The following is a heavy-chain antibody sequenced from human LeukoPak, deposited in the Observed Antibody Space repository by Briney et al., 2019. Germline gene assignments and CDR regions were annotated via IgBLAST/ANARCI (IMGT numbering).Heavy chain of an antibody. V-gene: IGHV4-59*11. CDR1: GDSISSHY. J-gene: IGHJ5*02. Sequence: PSETLSLTCSVSGDSISSHYWTWIRQPPGKGLEWIGYMYYSGSPHYNPSLKSRVTISVDTSKNQFSLKLSSVTAADTAVYYCVRDRARFDPWGQGTLVTVSS. D-gene: IGHD3-10*01. CDR3: VRDRARFDP. CDR2: MYYSGSP.